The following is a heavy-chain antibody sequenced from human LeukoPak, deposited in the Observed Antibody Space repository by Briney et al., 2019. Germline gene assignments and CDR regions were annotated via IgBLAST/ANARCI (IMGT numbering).Heavy chain of an antibody. CDR2: IYSSGIT. CDR3: ARDTWEGSGSYWAD. D-gene: IGHD3-10*01. Sequence: SETLPLTCSVSGGSISSYYWSWIRQPAGKGLDWIGRIYSSGITNYSPSLKSRVTMSVDTSKNQFSLRLTSVTAADTAVYYCARDTWEGSGSYWADWGQGTLVTVSS. V-gene: IGHV4-4*07. J-gene: IGHJ4*02. CDR1: GGSISSYY.